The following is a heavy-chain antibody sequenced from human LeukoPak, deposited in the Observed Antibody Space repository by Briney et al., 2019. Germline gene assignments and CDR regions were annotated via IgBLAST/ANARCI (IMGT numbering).Heavy chain of an antibody. Sequence: GGSLRLSCAASGFTFYDYGMSWVRQAPGKGLEWVSGINWNGGSTGYADSVKGRFIISRDNAKNLLYLQMNSLRAEDTALYHCARDPGTGYYIFYYWGQGTLVTVSS. V-gene: IGHV3-20*01. D-gene: IGHD3/OR15-3a*01. CDR2: INWNGGST. CDR1: GFTFYDYG. J-gene: IGHJ4*02. CDR3: ARDPGTGYYIFYY.